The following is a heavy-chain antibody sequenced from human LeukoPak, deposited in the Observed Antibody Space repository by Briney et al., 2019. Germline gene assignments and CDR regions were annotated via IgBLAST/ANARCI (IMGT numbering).Heavy chain of an antibody. CDR2: IYPGDSDT. CDR1: GYSFTSYW. Sequence: GESLKISCKGSGYSFTSYWIGWVRQMPGKGLEWMGIIYPGDSDTRYSPSFQGQVTISADKSISTAYLQWSSLKASDTAMYYCARRLGYCSGGSCGDFDYWGQGALVTVSS. CDR3: ARRLGYCSGGSCGDFDY. V-gene: IGHV5-51*01. D-gene: IGHD2-15*01. J-gene: IGHJ4*02.